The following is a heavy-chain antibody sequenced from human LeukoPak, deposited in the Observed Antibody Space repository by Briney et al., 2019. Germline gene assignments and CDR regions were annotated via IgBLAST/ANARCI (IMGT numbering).Heavy chain of an antibody. CDR3: ARDRYYDFWSGKTSGDFDL. CDR2: INPSGGST. Sequence: ASVKVSCKASGYTSTNYYIHWVRQAPGQGLEWMGIINPSGGSTSYAQKFQGRVTMTRDTSTSTVYMELSSLRSEDTAVYYYARDRYYDFWSGKTSGDFDLWGRGTLVTVSS. D-gene: IGHD3-3*01. CDR1: GYTSTNYY. J-gene: IGHJ2*01. V-gene: IGHV1-46*03.